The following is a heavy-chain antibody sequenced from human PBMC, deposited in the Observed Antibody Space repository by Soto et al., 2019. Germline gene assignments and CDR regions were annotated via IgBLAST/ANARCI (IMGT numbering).Heavy chain of an antibody. Sequence: PSVKVSCKASGGTFSTHAIIWVRQAPGHGLEWMGGIIPISGTTYYTQKVQGRVTITADEPTSTAFMELSSLKSDDTAVFYCARGYCSGGNCYSGMDVWGQGTMVTVSS. V-gene: IGHV1-69*13. J-gene: IGHJ6*02. D-gene: IGHD2-15*01. CDR3: ARGYCSGGNCYSGMDV. CDR1: GGTFSTHA. CDR2: IIPISGTT.